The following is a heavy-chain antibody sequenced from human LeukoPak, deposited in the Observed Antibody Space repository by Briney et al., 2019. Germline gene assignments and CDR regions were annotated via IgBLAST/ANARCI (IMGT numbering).Heavy chain of an antibody. Sequence: PGGSLRLSCAASGFTFDDYGMSWVRQAPGKGLEWVSGINWNGGSTGYADPVKGRFTISRDNAKNSLYLQMNSLRAEDTALYYCARGCVGDDSSDYWGQGTLVTVSS. CDR3: ARGCVGDDSSDY. CDR1: GFTFDDYG. D-gene: IGHD3-22*01. CDR2: INWNGGST. J-gene: IGHJ4*02. V-gene: IGHV3-20*04.